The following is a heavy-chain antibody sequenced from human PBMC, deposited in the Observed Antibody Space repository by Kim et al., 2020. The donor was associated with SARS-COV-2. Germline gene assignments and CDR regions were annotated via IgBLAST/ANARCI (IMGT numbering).Heavy chain of an antibody. V-gene: IGHV1-18*01. Sequence: ASVKVSCKASGYTFTSYGISWVRQAPGQGLEWLGWVGAYNGDTNYAQNLQGRVTLTTDTSTSTAFLELRSLRSDDTAVYFCARERGHGEDSFDFWGRGTRVTVSS. CDR1: GYTFTSYG. CDR3: ARERGHGEDSFDF. J-gene: IGHJ4*02. D-gene: IGHD3-10*01. CDR2: VGAYNGDT.